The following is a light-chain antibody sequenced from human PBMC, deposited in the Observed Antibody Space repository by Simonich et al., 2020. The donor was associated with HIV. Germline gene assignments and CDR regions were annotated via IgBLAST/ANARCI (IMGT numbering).Light chain of an antibody. CDR1: SSDVGSYNL. V-gene: IGLV2-14*02. CDR3: CSYTSSSTWV. J-gene: IGLJ3*02. CDR2: EDS. Sequence: QSPLTQPASVSGSPGQSITISCTGTSSDVGSYNLVSWYQQHPGKAPKLTIYEDSKRPSGISNRFSGSKSGYTASLTSSGLQAEDEADYYCCSYTSSSTWVFGGGTKLTVL.